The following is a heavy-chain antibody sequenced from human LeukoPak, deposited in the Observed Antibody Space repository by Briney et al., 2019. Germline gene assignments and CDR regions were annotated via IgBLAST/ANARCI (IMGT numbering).Heavy chain of an antibody. CDR2: ISSSSSYI. CDR1: GFTFSSYS. J-gene: IGHJ3*02. CDR3: AKDMGTITTPDAFDI. D-gene: IGHD3-3*01. Sequence: PGGSLRLSCAASGFTFSSYSMNWVRQAPGKGLEWVSSISSSSSYIYYADSVKGRFTISRDNAKNSLYLQMNSLRAEDTALYYCAKDMGTITTPDAFDIWGQGTMVTVSS. V-gene: IGHV3-21*04.